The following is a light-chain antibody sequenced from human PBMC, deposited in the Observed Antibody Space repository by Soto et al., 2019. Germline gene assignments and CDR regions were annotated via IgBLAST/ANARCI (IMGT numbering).Light chain of an antibody. CDR2: GAS. CDR1: QSVSSSY. J-gene: IGKJ4*01. CDR3: QQYGSSSST. V-gene: IGKV3-20*01. Sequence: ELVLTQSPGTLSLSPGERATLSCRASQSVSSSYLAWYQQKPGQAPRLLIYGASSRATGIPDRFSGSGSGTDFTLTISRLEPEDFAVYYCQQYGSSSSTFGGGTKVDIK.